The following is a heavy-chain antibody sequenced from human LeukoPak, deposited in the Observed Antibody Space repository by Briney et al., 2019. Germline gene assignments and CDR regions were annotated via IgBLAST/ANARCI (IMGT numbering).Heavy chain of an antibody. Sequence: GGSLRLSCAASGFTFSSYAMHWVRQAPGKGLEWVAVISYDGSNKYYADSVKGRFTISRDSSKNTLYLQMNSLRAEDTAVYYCARDRREQELLYYYYYMDVWGKGTTVTVSS. D-gene: IGHD1-7*01. CDR1: GFTFSSYA. J-gene: IGHJ6*03. V-gene: IGHV3-30*01. CDR2: ISYDGSNK. CDR3: ARDRREQELLYYYYYMDV.